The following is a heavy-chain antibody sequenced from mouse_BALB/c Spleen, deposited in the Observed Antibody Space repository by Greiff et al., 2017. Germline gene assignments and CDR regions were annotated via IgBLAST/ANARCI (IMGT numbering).Heavy chain of an antibody. CDR1: GYAFSSYW. CDR3: ANLRSNWYFDV. V-gene: IGHV1-80*01. J-gene: IGHJ1*01. Sequence: VQLVESGAELVRPGSSVKISCKASGYAFSSYWMNWVKQRPGQGLEWIGQIYPGDGDTNYNGKFKGKATLTADKSSSTAYMQLSSLTSEDSAVYFCANLRSNWYFDVWGAGTTVTVSS. CDR2: IYPGDGDT. D-gene: IGHD2-12*01.